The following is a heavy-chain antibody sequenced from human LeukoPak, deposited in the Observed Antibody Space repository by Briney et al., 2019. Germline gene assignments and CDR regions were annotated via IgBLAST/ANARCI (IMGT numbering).Heavy chain of an antibody. D-gene: IGHD3-10*01. CDR1: GGSISSSNW. V-gene: IGHV4-4*02. CDR3: AGRGVRGAIFWFDP. Sequence: PSETLSLTCAVSGGSISSSNWWSWVRQPPGKGLEWIGEIYHSGSTNYNPSLKSRVTISVDESKNQFSLKLSSVTAADTAVYYCAGRGVRGAIFWFDPWGQGTLVTVSS. CDR2: IYHSGST. J-gene: IGHJ5*02.